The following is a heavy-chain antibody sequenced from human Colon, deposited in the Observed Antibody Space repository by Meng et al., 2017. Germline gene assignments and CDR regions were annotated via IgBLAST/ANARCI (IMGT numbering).Heavy chain of an antibody. V-gene: IGHV3-33*01. CDR1: GFTFSSHG. D-gene: IGHD3-16*02. CDR3: ARDEIGRGYLLDF. CDR2: IWQDEDHK. Sequence: HVLLVVVGGGVVQPGRSLIRSCAASGFTFSSHGRHWVRQAPGMGLEWVAVIWQDEDHKYYADSVKGRFTISRDNSKNTLYLQMNSLRAEDTAVYYCARDEIGRGYLLDFWGQGTLVTVSS. J-gene: IGHJ4*02.